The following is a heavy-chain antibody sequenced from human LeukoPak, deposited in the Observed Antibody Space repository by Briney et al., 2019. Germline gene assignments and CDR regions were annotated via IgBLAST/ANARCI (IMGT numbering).Heavy chain of an antibody. V-gene: IGHV3-72*01. CDR2: IRKRPNSYTT. CDR1: GFTFSDHF. D-gene: IGHD6-19*01. CDR3: ARVSTTVAGSDYLDY. Sequence: PGGSLRLSCAASGFTFSDHFIDWVRQPPGKGLEWVGRIRKRPNSYTTEYPASVQARFAISRDDPKNSLYLQMNSLKTDDTAVYYCARVSTTVAGSDYLDYWGQGTQVTISS. J-gene: IGHJ4*02.